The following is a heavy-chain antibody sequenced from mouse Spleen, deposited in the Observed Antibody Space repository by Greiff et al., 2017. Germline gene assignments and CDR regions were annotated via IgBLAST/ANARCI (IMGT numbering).Heavy chain of an antibody. CDR2: ISSGGSYT. CDR1: GFTFSSYA. Sequence: EVKVEESGGGLVKPGGSLKLSCAASGFTFSSYAMSWVRQTPEKRLEWVATISSGGSYTYYPDSVKGRFTISRDNAKNTLYLQMSSLRSEDTAMYYCARGEVRLYWYFDVWGAGTTVTVSS. V-gene: IGHV5-9-1*01. CDR3: ARGEVRLYWYFDV. J-gene: IGHJ1*01. D-gene: IGHD2-14*01.